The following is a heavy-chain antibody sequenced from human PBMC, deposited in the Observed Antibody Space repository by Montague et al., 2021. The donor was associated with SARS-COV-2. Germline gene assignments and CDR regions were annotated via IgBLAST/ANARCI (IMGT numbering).Heavy chain of an antibody. V-gene: IGHV4-39*07. Sequence: SETLSLTCTVSGGSISSSSYYWGWIRQPPGKGLEWIGEIYHSGSTNYNPSLKSRVTISVDKSKNQFSLKLSSVTAADAAVYYCARWDSSGWFGRSYYSMDVWGQGTTVTVSS. J-gene: IGHJ6*02. CDR2: IYHSGST. CDR1: GGSISSSSYY. CDR3: ARWDSSGWFGRSYYSMDV. D-gene: IGHD6-19*01.